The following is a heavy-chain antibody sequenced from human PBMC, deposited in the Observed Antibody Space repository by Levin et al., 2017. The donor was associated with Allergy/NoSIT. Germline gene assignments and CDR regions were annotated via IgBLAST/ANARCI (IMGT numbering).Heavy chain of an antibody. D-gene: IGHD3-16*01. CDR3: ARKPKNRGEFDY. Sequence: GESLKISCKTSGYTFTNYGISWVRQAPGQGFEWLGWISPYNGNTNYAQRVQDRVTLTTDTSTGTVYMELRSLTSDDTAIYYCARKPKNRGEFDYWGQGTLVTVSS. J-gene: IGHJ4*02. V-gene: IGHV1-18*01. CDR1: GYTFTNYG. CDR2: ISPYNGNT.